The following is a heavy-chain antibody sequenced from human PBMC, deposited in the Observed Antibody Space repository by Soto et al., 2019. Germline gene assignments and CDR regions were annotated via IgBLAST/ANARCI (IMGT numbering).Heavy chain of an antibody. CDR1: GGTFSSYA. J-gene: IGHJ6*02. CDR3: ARADIVVVPASLYYYYGMDV. V-gene: IGHV1-69*13. Sequence: SVKVSCKASGGTFSSYAISWVRQAPGQGLEWMGGIIPIFGTANYAQKFQGRVTITADESTSTAYMELSSLRSEDTAVYYCARADIVVVPASLYYYYGMDVWGQGTTVTVSS. CDR2: IIPIFGTA. D-gene: IGHD2-15*01.